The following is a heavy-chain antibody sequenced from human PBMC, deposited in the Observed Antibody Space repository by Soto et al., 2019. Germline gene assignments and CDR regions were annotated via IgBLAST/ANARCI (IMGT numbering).Heavy chain of an antibody. CDR1: GYTFTTYY. V-gene: IGHV1-46*01. CDR3: ARHSQNTGGMEF. J-gene: IGHJ6*02. CDR2: INPLGGST. Sequence: ASVKVSCKASGYTFTTYYMHWVRQAPGQGPEWMGIINPLGGSTSYAQKFQNRVTMTRDTSTSTVYMELSSLRSEDTAVYYCARHSQNTGGMEFWGQGTSLTGSS. D-gene: IGHD1-26*01.